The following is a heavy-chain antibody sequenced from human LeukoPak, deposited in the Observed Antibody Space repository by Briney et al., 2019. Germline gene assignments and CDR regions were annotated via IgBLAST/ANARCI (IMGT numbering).Heavy chain of an antibody. D-gene: IGHD6-19*01. CDR1: GFNFSNLG. J-gene: IGHJ4*02. CDR3: ARGSSGLSD. V-gene: IGHV3-30*02. CDR2: IRDDGTDK. Sequence: GGSLRLSCAASGFNFSNLGINWVRPAPGKGLEWVAFIRDDGTDKYYADSVKGRFTISRDNAKNTLYLQMNSLRAEDTAVYYCARGSSGLSDWGQGTLVTVSS.